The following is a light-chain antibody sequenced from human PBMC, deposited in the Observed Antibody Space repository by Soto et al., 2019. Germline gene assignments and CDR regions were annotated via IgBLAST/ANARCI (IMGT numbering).Light chain of an antibody. J-gene: IGKJ1*01. CDR2: GAS. CDR3: QQYNSYLWT. Sequence: IQLTQSPSSLSASIGDRVTITCRASQGISSYLAWYQQKPGKAPKLLIYGASILQSGVPSGFSGSGSETDFTLTIDSLQPEDFATYYCQQYNSYLWTFGQGTKVDI. V-gene: IGKV1-9*01. CDR1: QGISSY.